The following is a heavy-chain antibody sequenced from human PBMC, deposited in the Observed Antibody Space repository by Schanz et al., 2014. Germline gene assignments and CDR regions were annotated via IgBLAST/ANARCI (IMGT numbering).Heavy chain of an antibody. CDR2: IGVDGTTT. D-gene: IGHD3-10*01. CDR3: AKYRGYYRVSGSYRELEY. V-gene: IGHV3-23*01. Sequence: EVQLLESGGGLVQPGGSLRLSCAASGFTFSSYGMHWVRQAPGKGLEWVSVIGVDGTTTYYADSVKGRFTISRDNSKNTLYLQMNSLRPEDTAVYYCAKYRGYYRVSGSYRELEYWGQGTLVTVSS. CDR1: GFTFSSYG. J-gene: IGHJ4*02.